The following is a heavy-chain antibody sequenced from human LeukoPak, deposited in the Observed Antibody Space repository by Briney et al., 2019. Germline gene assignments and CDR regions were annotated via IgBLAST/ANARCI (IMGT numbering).Heavy chain of an antibody. CDR3: ARDRAKYYFDSSDDFLGPDAFDI. V-gene: IGHV1-2*02. CDR1: GYTFTGYY. CDR2: INPNSGGT. D-gene: IGHD3-22*01. Sequence: GASVKVSCKASGYTFTGYYMHWVRQAPGQGLEWMGWINPNSGGTNYAQKFQGRVTMTRDTSISTAYMELSRLRSDDTAVYYCARDRAKYYFDSSDDFLGPDAFDIWGLGTMVTVSS. J-gene: IGHJ3*02.